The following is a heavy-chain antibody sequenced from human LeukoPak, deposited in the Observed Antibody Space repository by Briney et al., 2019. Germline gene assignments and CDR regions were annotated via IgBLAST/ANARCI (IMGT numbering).Heavy chain of an antibody. CDR3: ARHPRPWSGYYRRGFDY. CDR2: IYYSGST. CDR1: GGSISSISYY. J-gene: IGHJ4*02. Sequence: PSETLSLTCTVSGGSISSISYYWGWIRQHPGKGLEWIGSIYYSGSTYYNPSLKSRVTISVDTSKNQFSLKLSSVTAADTAVYYCARHPRPWSGYYRRGFDYWGQGTLVTVSS. D-gene: IGHD3-3*01. V-gene: IGHV4-39*01.